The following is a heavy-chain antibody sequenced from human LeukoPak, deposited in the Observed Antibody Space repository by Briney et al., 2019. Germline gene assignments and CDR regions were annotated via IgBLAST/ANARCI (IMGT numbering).Heavy chain of an antibody. J-gene: IGHJ4*02. CDR1: GFTFSSYA. CDR2: VSASGDST. Sequence: GGSLRLSCAASGFTFSSYAMSWVRQAPGKGLAWISTVSASGDSTSYADSVRGRFTISRDNSKNALYLQVNSLRADDAALYYCAKSHYYGSGSIDYWGQGTLVTVSS. V-gene: IGHV3-23*01. CDR3: AKSHYYGSGSIDY. D-gene: IGHD3-10*01.